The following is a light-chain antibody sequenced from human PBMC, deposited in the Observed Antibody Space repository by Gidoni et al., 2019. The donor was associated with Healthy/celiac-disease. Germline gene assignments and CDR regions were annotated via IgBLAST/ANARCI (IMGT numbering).Light chain of an antibody. Sequence: GDRVTITCRASQSISSYLNWYQQKPGKAPKLLIYAASSLQSGVPSRLSGSGSGTDFTLTISSRQPEDFATYYCQQSYSTPPYTFGQGTKLEIK. CDR3: QQSYSTPPYT. J-gene: IGKJ2*01. CDR1: QSISSY. V-gene: IGKV1-39*01. CDR2: AAS.